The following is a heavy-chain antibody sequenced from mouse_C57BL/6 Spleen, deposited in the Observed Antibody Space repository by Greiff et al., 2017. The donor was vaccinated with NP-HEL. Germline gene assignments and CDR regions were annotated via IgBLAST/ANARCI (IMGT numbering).Heavy chain of an antibody. CDR2: IYPGDGDT. D-gene: IGHD2-2*01. CDR3: ARWVTTNWYFDV. V-gene: IGHV1-80*01. J-gene: IGHJ1*03. CDR1: GYAFSSYW. Sequence: VQLQQSGAELVKPGASVKISCKASGYAFSSYWMNWVKQRPGKGLEWIGQIYPGDGDTNYNGKFKGKATLTADKSSSTAYMQLSSLTSEDSAVYFCARWVTTNWYFDVWGTGTTVTVSS.